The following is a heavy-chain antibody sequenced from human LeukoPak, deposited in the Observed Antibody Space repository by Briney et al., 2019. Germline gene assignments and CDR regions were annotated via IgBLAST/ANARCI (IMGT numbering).Heavy chain of an antibody. V-gene: IGHV3-30-3*01. CDR1: GFTFLRHS. CDR2: ISYDGSNK. D-gene: IGHD3-10*01. J-gene: IGHJ4*02. CDR3: AKDGSGLLWFGEFHY. Sequence: GRSLRLSCAASGFTFLRHSMHWIRQAPGKGLECVAVISYDGSNKYYADSVKGRFTISRDNSKNTLYLQMNSLRAEDTAVYYCAKDGSGLLWFGEFHYWGQGILVTVSS.